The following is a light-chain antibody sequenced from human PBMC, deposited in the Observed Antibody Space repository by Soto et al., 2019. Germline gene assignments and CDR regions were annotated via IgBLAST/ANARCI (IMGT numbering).Light chain of an antibody. V-gene: IGLV2-14*03. Sequence: QSLLTHPASVSWSPGHSITISCTGTSSDVGGYNYVSWFQQHPGKAPKLKIYEVSNRPSGVSNRFSGSKSGYTASLTISELQAEEEADYYCTSFTSSSNWVFGGGTKVTVL. CDR1: SSDVGGYNY. CDR2: EVS. CDR3: TSFTSSSNWV. J-gene: IGLJ3*02.